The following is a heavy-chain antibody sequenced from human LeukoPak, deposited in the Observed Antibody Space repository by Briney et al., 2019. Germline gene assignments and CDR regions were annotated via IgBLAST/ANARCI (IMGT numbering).Heavy chain of an antibody. Sequence: SETMSLASTVSGGSISSSRYYWGWTRQPPGKGLEWIGRIYYSGSTYYNPSLKSRVTISVDTSKNQFSLKLSSVTAADTAVYYCARRVITIFGVVINYGMDVWGQGTTVTVSS. CDR1: GGSISSSRYY. D-gene: IGHD3-3*01. J-gene: IGHJ6*02. V-gene: IGHV4-39*01. CDR3: ARRVITIFGVVINYGMDV. CDR2: IYYSGST.